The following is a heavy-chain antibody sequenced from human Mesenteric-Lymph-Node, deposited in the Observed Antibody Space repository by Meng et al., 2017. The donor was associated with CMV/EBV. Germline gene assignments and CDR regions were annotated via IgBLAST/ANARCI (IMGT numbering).Heavy chain of an antibody. V-gene: IGHV3-72*01. CDR2: TRNKANSYTT. CDR3: ARGGGYCSGGSCYSVDYYYYGMDV. J-gene: IGHJ6*02. Sequence: GESLKISCAASGFTFSDHYMDWVRQAPGKGLEWVGRTRNKANSYTTEYAASVKGRFTISRDDSKNSLYLQMNSLKTEDTAVYYCARGGGYCSGGSCYSVDYYYYGMDVWGQGTTVTVSS. D-gene: IGHD2-15*01. CDR1: GFTFSDHY.